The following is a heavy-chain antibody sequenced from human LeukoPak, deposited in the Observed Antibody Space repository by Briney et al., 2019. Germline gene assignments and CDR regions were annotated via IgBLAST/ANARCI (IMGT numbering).Heavy chain of an antibody. CDR1: GGSISSYY. CDR2: IYYSGST. CDR3: ARGGLESGGASY. D-gene: IGHD2-15*01. V-gene: IGHV4-59*01. J-gene: IGHJ4*02. Sequence: SETLSLTCTVSGGSISSYYWSWIRQPPEKGLEWIGYIYYSGSTNYNPSLKSRVTISVDTSKNQFSLKLSSVTAADTAVYYCARGGLESGGASYWGQGTLVTVSS.